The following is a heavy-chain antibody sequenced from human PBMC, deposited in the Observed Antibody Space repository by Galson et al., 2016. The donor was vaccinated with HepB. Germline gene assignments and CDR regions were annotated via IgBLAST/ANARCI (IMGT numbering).Heavy chain of an antibody. CDR3: AKANGYYFDY. CDR1: GFTFSDHY. Sequence: SLRLSCAASGFTFSDHYMSWIRQAPGKGPEWLAYIRGSSSRTNYAGSVKGRFTISRDNAKNSLYLQMNSLRAEDTALYYCAKANGYYFDYWGQGTLVTVSS. J-gene: IGHJ4*02. D-gene: IGHD4-17*01. V-gene: IGHV3-11*06. CDR2: IRGSSSRT.